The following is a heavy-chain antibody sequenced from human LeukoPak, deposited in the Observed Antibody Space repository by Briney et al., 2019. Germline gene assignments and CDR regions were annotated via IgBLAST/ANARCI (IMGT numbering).Heavy chain of an antibody. J-gene: IGHJ6*02. CDR1: GYSFTTYW. V-gene: IGHV5-51*01. CDR2: IYPRDSDI. D-gene: IGHD1-26*01. CDR3: ASPHRVGARGSMDV. Sequence: GESLKISCKASGYSFTTYWIGWVRQMPGKGLEWMGIIYPRDSDIRYSPSFQGQVIISVDKSISTAYLQWNSLKASDTAMYYCASPHRVGARGSMDVWGQGTAVTVSS.